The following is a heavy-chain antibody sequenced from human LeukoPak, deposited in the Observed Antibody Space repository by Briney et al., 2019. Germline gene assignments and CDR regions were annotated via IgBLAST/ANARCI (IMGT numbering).Heavy chain of an antibody. J-gene: IGHJ6*03. CDR2: IYHSGST. Sequence: KTSETLSLTCAVSGGSISSSNWWSWVRQPPGKGLEWIGEIYHSGSTNYNPSLKSRVTISVDTSKNQFSLKLSSVTAADTAVYYCARAGYSYGNNYYYYYMDVWGKGTTVTVSS. V-gene: IGHV4-4*02. CDR1: GGSISSSNW. CDR3: ARAGYSYGNNYYYYYMDV. D-gene: IGHD5-18*01.